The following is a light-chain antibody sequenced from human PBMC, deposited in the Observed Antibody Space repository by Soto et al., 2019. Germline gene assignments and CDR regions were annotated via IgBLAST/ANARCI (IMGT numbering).Light chain of an antibody. V-gene: IGKV3-20*01. J-gene: IGKJ4*01. Sequence: EIVLTQSPGTLSLSVGERVTLSCRASQSVSSSLAWYQQTPGQAPRLLIYDTSNWSTGTPDRFSGSGSGTDFTLTIIRLEPEDFTVYYCQQYGSSPLTFGGGTTVEIK. CDR1: QSVSSS. CDR3: QQYGSSPLT. CDR2: DTS.